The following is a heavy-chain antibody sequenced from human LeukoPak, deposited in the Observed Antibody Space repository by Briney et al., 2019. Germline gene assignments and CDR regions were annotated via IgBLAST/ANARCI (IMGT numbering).Heavy chain of an antibody. V-gene: IGHV3-15*01. Sequence: PGGSLRLSCAASGFTFSNAWMSWVRQAPGKGLEWVGRIKSKTDGGTTDYAAPVKGRFTISRDDSKNTLYLQMNSLKTEDTAVYYCTTDEEGLLWFGKPDYWGQGTLVTVSS. CDR2: IKSKTDGGTT. D-gene: IGHD3-10*01. J-gene: IGHJ4*02. CDR3: TTDEEGLLWFGKPDY. CDR1: GFTFSNAW.